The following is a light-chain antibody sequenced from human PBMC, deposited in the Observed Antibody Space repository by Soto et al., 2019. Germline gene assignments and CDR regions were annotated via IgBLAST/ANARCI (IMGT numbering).Light chain of an antibody. Sequence: DIQMTQSPSSLSASVGDRVTITCRASQSISSYLNWYQQKPGKAPKLLIYAASSLQSGVPSRFSGSGSGTDFTLTISCLQPEDFATYHCQQTYSTPYTFGQGTKLEIK. V-gene: IGKV1-39*01. CDR1: QSISSY. CDR2: AAS. J-gene: IGKJ2*01. CDR3: QQTYSTPYT.